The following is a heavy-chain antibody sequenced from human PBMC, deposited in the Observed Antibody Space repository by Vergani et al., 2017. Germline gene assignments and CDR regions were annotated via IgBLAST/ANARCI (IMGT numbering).Heavy chain of an antibody. CDR1: GATFRSNT. Sequence: QVQLVQSGAEVKKPGSSVKVSCKASGATFRSNTISWVRQVPGQGLEWMGRIIPVLGKTKYAQDFQGRLTITADTSTSTAYMELTSLRSDDTAVYYCARGRQLVPNDYWGQGTLVTVSS. CDR2: IIPVLGKT. D-gene: IGHD6-13*01. J-gene: IGHJ4*02. CDR3: ARGRQLVPNDY. V-gene: IGHV1-69*08.